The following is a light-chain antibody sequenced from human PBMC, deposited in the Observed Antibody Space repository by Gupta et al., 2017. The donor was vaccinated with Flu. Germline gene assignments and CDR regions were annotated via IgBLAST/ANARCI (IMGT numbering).Light chain of an antibody. V-gene: IGKV1-27*01. Sequence: DIPITQSPSSLSPSVGDIVTITCRKSQSSSNYLAWYQQNPGKVPKLLIYAAPTLQSGVPSRFSGSGSGTDFTLTIISLQPEDVATYYCQKYNSVPVTFGPGTKVDIK. J-gene: IGKJ3*01. CDR2: AAP. CDR3: QKYNSVPVT. CDR1: QSSSNY.